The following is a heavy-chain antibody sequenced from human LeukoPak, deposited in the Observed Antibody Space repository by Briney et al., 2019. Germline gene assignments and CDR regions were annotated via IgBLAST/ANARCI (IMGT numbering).Heavy chain of an antibody. Sequence: SQTLSLTCTVSGGSISSGGYYWSWIRQHPGKGLEWIGYIYYSGSTYYNPSLKSRVTISLDTSKNQFSLKLSSVTAADTAVYYCARDHDSSGYYPPAFDIWGQGTMVTVSS. D-gene: IGHD3-22*01. CDR3: ARDHDSSGYYPPAFDI. V-gene: IGHV4-31*03. CDR2: IYYSGST. J-gene: IGHJ3*02. CDR1: GGSISSGGYY.